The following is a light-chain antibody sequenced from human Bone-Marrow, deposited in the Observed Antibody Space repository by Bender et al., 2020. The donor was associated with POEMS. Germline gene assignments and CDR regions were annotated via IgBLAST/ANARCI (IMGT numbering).Light chain of an antibody. CDR3: GAWDSRLSAVV. CDR2: SNY. V-gene: IGLV1-44*01. J-gene: IGLJ2*01. Sequence: QSVLTQPPSASGTPGQSVIISCSGTDSNFGGNNVNWYQHLPGTAPRLVVYSNYQRPSGVPDRFSGSKSGTSATLGITGLQTGDEADYYCGAWDSRLSAVVFGGGTKLTVL. CDR1: DSNFGGNN.